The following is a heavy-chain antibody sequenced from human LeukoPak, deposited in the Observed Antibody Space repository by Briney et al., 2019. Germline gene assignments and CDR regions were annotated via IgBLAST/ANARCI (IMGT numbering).Heavy chain of an antibody. V-gene: IGHV3-74*03. CDR3: ARDSSSWYYDY. J-gene: IGHJ4*02. Sequence: PGGSLRLSCAASGFTFSSYWMHWVRQAPGKGLVWVSCIKSDGRSTTYADSVKGRFTISRDNAKNTLHLQMNSLRAEDTAVYYCARDSSSWYYDYWGQGTLVTVSS. CDR1: GFTFSSYW. CDR2: IKSDGRST. D-gene: IGHD6-13*01.